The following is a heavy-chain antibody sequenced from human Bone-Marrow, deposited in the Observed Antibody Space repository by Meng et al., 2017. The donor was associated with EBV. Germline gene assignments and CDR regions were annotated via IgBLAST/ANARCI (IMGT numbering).Heavy chain of an antibody. D-gene: IGHD1-26*01. CDR3: ARLRIVGATSHYFDY. V-gene: IGHV7-4-1*02. Sequence: VQLVQSGSELKKPGASVKVSCKASGYTFHGYAMNWLRQAPGQGLEWMGWINTNTGIPRYAQGFTGRFVFSLDTSVSTAYLQISSLKAEDTAVYYCARLRIVGATSHYFDYWGQGTLVTVSS. CDR2: INTNTGIP. CDR1: GYTFHGYA. J-gene: IGHJ4*02.